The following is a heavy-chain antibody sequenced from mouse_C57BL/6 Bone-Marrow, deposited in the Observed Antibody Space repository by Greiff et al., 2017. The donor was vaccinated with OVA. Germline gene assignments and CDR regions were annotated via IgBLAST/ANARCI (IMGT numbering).Heavy chain of an antibody. Sequence: VQLQQSGPGLVQPSQSLSITCTVSGFSLTSYGVHWVRQSPGKGLEWLGVIWRGGSTDYNAAFMSRLSITKDNSKIQVFFKMNSLQADDTAIYYCAKILYDYDDAMDYWGQGTSVTVSS. D-gene: IGHD2-4*01. CDR2: IWRGGST. J-gene: IGHJ4*01. CDR1: GFSLTSYG. CDR3: AKILYDYDDAMDY. V-gene: IGHV2-5*01.